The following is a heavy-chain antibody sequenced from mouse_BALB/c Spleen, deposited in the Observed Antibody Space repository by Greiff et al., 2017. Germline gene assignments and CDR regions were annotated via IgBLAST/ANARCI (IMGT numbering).Heavy chain of an antibody. CDR3: TREGYYGDIDY. CDR2: ISSGSSTI. D-gene: IGHD1-2*01. CDR1: GFTFSSFG. V-gene: IGHV5-17*02. Sequence: EVQLVESGGGLVQPGGSRKLSCAASGFTFSSFGMYWVRQAPEKGLEWVAYISSGSSTIYYPDTVKGRFTISRDNPKNTLFMQLTSLRSEDTAMYSCTREGYYGDIDYWGQGTTLTVSS. J-gene: IGHJ2*01.